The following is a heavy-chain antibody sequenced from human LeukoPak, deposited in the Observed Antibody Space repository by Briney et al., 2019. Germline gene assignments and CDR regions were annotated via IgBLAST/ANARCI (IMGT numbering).Heavy chain of an antibody. J-gene: IGHJ4*02. CDR1: GYTFTGYY. Sequence: EASVKVSCKASGYTFTGYYMHWVRQAPGQGLEWMGWINPNSGGTNYAQKFQGRVTMTRDTSISTAYMELSRLRSEDTAVYYCARAEEHYDILTGSLTKYYFDYWGQGTLVTVSS. D-gene: IGHD3-9*01. CDR2: INPNSGGT. CDR3: ARAEEHYDILTGSLTKYYFDY. V-gene: IGHV1-2*02.